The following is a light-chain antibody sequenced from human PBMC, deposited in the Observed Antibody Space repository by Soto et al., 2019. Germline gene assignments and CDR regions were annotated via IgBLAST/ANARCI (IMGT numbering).Light chain of an antibody. Sequence: DIQMTQSPSTLSASVGDRVTITCRASQFMSVWLAWYQQKPGTAPKLLIYKASSLESGVPTRFSGSGSGTEFTLTISILQTDDSATYYCQQYNSFPLTFGPGTKVDIK. V-gene: IGKV1-5*03. CDR1: QFMSVW. CDR3: QQYNSFPLT. CDR2: KAS. J-gene: IGKJ3*01.